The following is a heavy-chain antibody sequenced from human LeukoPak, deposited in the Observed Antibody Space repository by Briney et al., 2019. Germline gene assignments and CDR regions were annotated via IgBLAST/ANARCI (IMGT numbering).Heavy chain of an antibody. V-gene: IGHV4-4*07. Sequence: GSLRLSCAASGFTFSSYAMSWIRQPAGKGLEWIGRIYTSGSTNYNSSLKSRVTISVDTSKNQFSLKLSSVTAADTAVYYCAREVEDYYYYYMDVWGKGTTVTVSS. D-gene: IGHD2-15*01. J-gene: IGHJ6*03. CDR2: IYTSGST. CDR1: GFTFSSYA. CDR3: AREVEDYYYYYMDV.